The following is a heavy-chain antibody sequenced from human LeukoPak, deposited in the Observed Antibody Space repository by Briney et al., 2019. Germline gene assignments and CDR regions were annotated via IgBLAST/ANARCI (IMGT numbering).Heavy chain of an antibody. CDR3: ARDSNRYSYGYFGY. Sequence: GGSLRLSCAASGFTFSDYYMSWIRQAPGKGLEWVLYISSSGSTIYYADSVKGRFTISRDNAKNSLYLQMNSLRAEDTAVYYCARDSNRYSYGYFGYWGQGTLVTVSS. V-gene: IGHV3-11*01. D-gene: IGHD5-18*01. CDR1: GFTFSDYY. CDR2: ISSSGSTI. J-gene: IGHJ4*02.